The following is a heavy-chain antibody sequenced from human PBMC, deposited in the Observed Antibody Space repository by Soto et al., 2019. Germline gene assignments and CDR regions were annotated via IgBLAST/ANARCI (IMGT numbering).Heavy chain of an antibody. Sequence: EVQLVESGGGLVQPGRSLRLSCAASGFTFDDYAMHWVRQAPGKGLEWVSGISWNSGSIGYADSVKGRFTISRDNAKNSLYLQMNSLRAEDTALYYCAKDRSSGWTRPWFDPWGQGTLVTVSS. CDR2: ISWNSGSI. D-gene: IGHD6-19*01. J-gene: IGHJ5*02. CDR3: AKDRSSGWTRPWFDP. V-gene: IGHV3-9*01. CDR1: GFTFDDYA.